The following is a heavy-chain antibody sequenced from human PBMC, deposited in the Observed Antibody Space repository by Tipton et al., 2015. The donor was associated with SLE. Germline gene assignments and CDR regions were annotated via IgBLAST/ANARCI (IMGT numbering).Heavy chain of an antibody. J-gene: IGHJ4*02. CDR2: IYYSGST. V-gene: IGHV4-59*01. CDR3: ARGRSSLFDY. CDR1: GGSISSYY. Sequence: TLSLTCTVPGGSISSYYWSWIRQPPGKGLEWIGYIYYSGSTNYNPSLKSRVTISVDTSKNQFSLKLSSVTAADTAVYYCARGRSSLFDYWGQGTLVTVSS.